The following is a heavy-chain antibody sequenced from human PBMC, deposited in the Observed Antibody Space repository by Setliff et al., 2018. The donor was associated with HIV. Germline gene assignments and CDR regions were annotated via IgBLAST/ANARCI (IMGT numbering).Heavy chain of an antibody. CDR3: ARVDDFWSGLGMDV. J-gene: IGHJ6*04. D-gene: IGHD3-3*01. Sequence: RAGGSLRLSCAASGFTFSSYWMSWVRQAPGKGLEWVANIKQGGSEKYYVDSVRGRFTISRDNAKNSLYLQMNSLRAEDTAVYYCARVDDFWSGLGMDVWGKGTTVTVSS. CDR2: IKQGGSEK. V-gene: IGHV3-7*03. CDR1: GFTFSSYW.